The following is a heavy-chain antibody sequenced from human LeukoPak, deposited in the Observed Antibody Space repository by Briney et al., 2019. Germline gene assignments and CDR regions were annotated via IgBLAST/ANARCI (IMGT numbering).Heavy chain of an antibody. CDR3: AGLTYSSSWYPRCFDY. Sequence: SGTLSLTCAVSGGSISSSNWWSWVRQPPGKGLDWIGEIYHSGSTNYNPSLKSRVTISVDKSKNQFSLKLSSVTAADTAVYYCAGLTYSSSWYPRCFDYWGQGTLVTVSS. J-gene: IGHJ4*02. D-gene: IGHD6-13*01. CDR1: GGSISSSNW. CDR2: IYHSGST. V-gene: IGHV4-4*02.